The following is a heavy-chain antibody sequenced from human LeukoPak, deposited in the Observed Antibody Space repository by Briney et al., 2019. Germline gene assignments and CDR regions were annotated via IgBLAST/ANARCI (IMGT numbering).Heavy chain of an antibody. D-gene: IGHD5-24*01. J-gene: IGHJ6*03. CDR3: ARSREMAAQLDPYYYYYYMDV. CDR2: IYTSGST. CDR1: GYSISSGYY. Sequence: SETLSLTCTVSGYSISSGYYWSWIRQPAGKGLEWIGRIYTSGSTNYNPSLKSRVTMSVDTSKNQFSLKLSSVTAADTAVYYCARSREMAAQLDPYYYYYYMDVWGKGTTVTISS. V-gene: IGHV4-4*07.